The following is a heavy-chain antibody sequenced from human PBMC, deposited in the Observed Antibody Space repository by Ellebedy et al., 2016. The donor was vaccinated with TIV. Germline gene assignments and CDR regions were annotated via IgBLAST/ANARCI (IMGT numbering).Heavy chain of an antibody. D-gene: IGHD3-22*01. J-gene: IGHJ4*02. V-gene: IGHV1-69*10. CDR2: IFPILGIA. Sequence: AASVKVSCKASGGTFSSYAISWVRQAPGQGLEWMGGIFPILGIANYAQKFQGRVTITADKSTSTAYMELSSLRSEDTAVYYCARDYYYDSSGYPKGGGYWGQGTLVTVSS. CDR1: GGTFSSYA. CDR3: ARDYYYDSSGYPKGGGY.